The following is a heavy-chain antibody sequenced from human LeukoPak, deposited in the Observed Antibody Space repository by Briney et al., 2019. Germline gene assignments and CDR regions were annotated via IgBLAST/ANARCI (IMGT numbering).Heavy chain of an antibody. V-gene: IGHV5-51*01. CDR3: ARGRHLVVPAAKNWFHP. J-gene: IGHJ5*02. D-gene: IGHD2-2*01. Sequence: GESLKISCKGSGYSFTSYWIGWVRQMPGKGLEWRGIIYPGDSDTRYSPSFQGQVTISADKSISTAYLQWSSLKASDTAMYYCARGRHLVVPAAKNWFHPWGRGTLVTVSS. CDR2: IYPGDSDT. CDR1: GYSFTSYW.